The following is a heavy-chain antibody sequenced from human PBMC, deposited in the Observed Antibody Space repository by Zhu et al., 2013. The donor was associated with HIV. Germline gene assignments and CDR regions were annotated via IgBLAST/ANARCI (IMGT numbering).Heavy chain of an antibody. Sequence: QVELVQSGAAMKRPGTSVTISCKTYRYIFTSHYVHWVREAPGQGLEWMGMINPGNGSVLYAENFRGRVSLTTDTARATAYMEISGLTSKDTAVFYCARGDGSWSYSHYMDIWGSGTSVTVYS. CDR1: RYIFTSHY. V-gene: IGHV1-46*01. J-gene: IGHJ6*03. CDR2: INPGNGSV. CDR3: ARGDGSWSYSHYMDI. D-gene: IGHD2-21*01.